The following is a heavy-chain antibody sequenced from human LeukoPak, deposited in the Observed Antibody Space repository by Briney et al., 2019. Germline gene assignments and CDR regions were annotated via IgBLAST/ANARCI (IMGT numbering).Heavy chain of an antibody. J-gene: IGHJ3*02. D-gene: IGHD5-12*01. CDR3: ARDTGYSGYGYSFDI. CDR1: GFTVSSNY. Sequence: GGSLRLSCAASGFTVSSNYMSWVRQAPGKGLEWVSVIYSGGSTYYADSVKGRFTISRDNSKNTLYLQMNSLRAEDTAVYYCARDTGYSGYGYSFDIWGQGTMVTVSS. V-gene: IGHV3-53*01. CDR2: IYSGGST.